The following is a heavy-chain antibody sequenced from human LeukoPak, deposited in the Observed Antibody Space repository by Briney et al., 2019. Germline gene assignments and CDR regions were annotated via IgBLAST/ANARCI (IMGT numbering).Heavy chain of an antibody. CDR3: ARARGFYFDY. V-gene: IGHV4-31*03. D-gene: IGHD3-22*01. Sequence: PSETLSLTCTVSGGPISSGGYYWSWIRQHPGKGLEWIGYIYYSGSTYYNPSLKSRVTISVDTSKNQFSLKLSSVTAADTAVYYCARARGFYFDYWGQGTLVTVSS. J-gene: IGHJ4*02. CDR2: IYYSGST. CDR1: GGPISSGGYY.